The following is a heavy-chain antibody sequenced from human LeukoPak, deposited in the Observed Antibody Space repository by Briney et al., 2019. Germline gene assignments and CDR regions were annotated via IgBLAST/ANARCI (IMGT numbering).Heavy chain of an antibody. V-gene: IGHV1-18*01. CDR1: GYTFTYG. J-gene: IGHJ4*02. Sequence: ASVQVSCKGSGYTFTYGVGWVRQAPGQGLECMGWINPTNGNTNYAQKLQGRVTMTTDTSTSTAYMELRSLRSDDTAVYYCARDGYFDYWGQGTLVTVSS. CDR3: ARDGYFDY. CDR2: INPTNGNT.